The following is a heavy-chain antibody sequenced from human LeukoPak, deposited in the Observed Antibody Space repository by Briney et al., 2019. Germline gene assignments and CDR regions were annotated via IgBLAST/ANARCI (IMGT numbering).Heavy chain of an antibody. CDR2: IYWDDDK. Sequence: GPTLLNPTQTLTLTCTFSGFSLSTSGVGVSWIRQPPGTTLEWLAIIYWDDDKRYSTSLKSRLTITKDTSKNQVVLTMTNMDPVDTATYYCAHMGAMVRGVTDYYYGMDVWGQGTTVTVSS. CDR1: GFSLSTSGVG. J-gene: IGHJ6*02. CDR3: AHMGAMVRGVTDYYYGMDV. V-gene: IGHV2-5*02. D-gene: IGHD3-10*01.